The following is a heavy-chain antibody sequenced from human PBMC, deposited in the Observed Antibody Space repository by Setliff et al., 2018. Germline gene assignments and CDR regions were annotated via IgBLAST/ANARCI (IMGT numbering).Heavy chain of an antibody. D-gene: IGHD1-1*01. CDR3: ARTTGSTHNWLDP. CDR1: GGSFSTYF. V-gene: IGHV4-34*01. Sequence: NPSETLSLTCAVYGGSFSTYFWSWIRQPPGKGLEWIGEISHSGSANYNPSLKSRVTMSVDTSKNQFSLNLNSVTAADTAVYYCARTTGSTHNWLDPWGPGTLVTVSS. CDR2: ISHSGSA. J-gene: IGHJ5*02.